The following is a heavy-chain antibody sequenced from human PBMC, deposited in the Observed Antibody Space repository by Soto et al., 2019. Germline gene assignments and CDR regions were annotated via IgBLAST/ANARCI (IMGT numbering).Heavy chain of an antibody. V-gene: IGHV4-59*01. Sequence: SETLSLTCTVSGCSISSYYWSWIRQPPGKGLEWIGYIYYSGSTNYNPSLKSRVTISVDTSKNQFSLKLSSVTAADTAVYYCARGAAMAHFDYWGQGTLVTVSS. D-gene: IGHD5-18*01. CDR2: IYYSGST. J-gene: IGHJ4*02. CDR3: ARGAAMAHFDY. CDR1: GCSISSYY.